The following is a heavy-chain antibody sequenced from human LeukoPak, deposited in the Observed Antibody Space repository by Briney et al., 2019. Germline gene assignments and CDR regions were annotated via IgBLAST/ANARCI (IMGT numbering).Heavy chain of an antibody. CDR3: ARVGYYGSGSYQDPDY. CDR2: IYYSGST. CDR1: GGSISSSSYY. Sequence: PSETLSLTCTVSGGSISSSSYYWGWIRQPPGKGLVWIGSIYYSGSTYYNPSLKSRVTISVDTSKNQFSLKLSSVTAADTAVYYCARVGYYGSGSYQDPDYWGQGTLVTVSS. D-gene: IGHD3-10*01. J-gene: IGHJ4*02. V-gene: IGHV4-39*07.